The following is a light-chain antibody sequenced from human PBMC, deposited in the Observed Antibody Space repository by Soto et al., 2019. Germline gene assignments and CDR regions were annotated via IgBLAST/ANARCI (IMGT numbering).Light chain of an antibody. V-gene: IGLV1-40*01. CDR3: QSYDSSLSGAV. CDR2: GNS. CDR1: SSNIGAGYD. Sequence: QSVLTQPPSVSGAPGQRVTISCTGSSSNIGAGYDVHWYQQLPGTAPKLLIYGNSNRPSGVPDRFSGSKSGTSASLAITGLQAEDEADYSRQSYDSSLSGAVFGGGTQLPSS. J-gene: IGLJ7*01.